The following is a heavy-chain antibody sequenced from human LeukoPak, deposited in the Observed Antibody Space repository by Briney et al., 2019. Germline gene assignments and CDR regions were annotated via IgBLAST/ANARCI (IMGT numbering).Heavy chain of an antibody. Sequence: SETLSLTCSVSGDSVSSGSYYWTWIRQPPGKGLEWIGYIHYSGSTDYKPSLQSRVTIPVDTSKNQFSLKLSSVTAADTAVYYCARVARLNRFGELFLLAFDIWGQGTMVTVSS. V-gene: IGHV4-61*01. CDR1: GDSVSSGSYY. D-gene: IGHD3-10*01. CDR2: IHYSGST. CDR3: ARVARLNRFGELFLLAFDI. J-gene: IGHJ3*02.